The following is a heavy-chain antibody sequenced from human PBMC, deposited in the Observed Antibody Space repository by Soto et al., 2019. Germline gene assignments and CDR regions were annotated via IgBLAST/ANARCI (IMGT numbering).Heavy chain of an antibody. J-gene: IGHJ5*02. CDR1: GDSISNSRFY. CDR3: ARDFFDSSDYTTNWFDP. Sequence: SETLSLTCSVSGDSISNSRFYWAWIRQPPGEGLEWIGSIYHTGNAYYNPSLKSRVTISVDTSKNQFSLKLTSVTAADAALYYCARDFFDSSDYTTNWFDPWGQGTLVTV. D-gene: IGHD3-22*01. CDR2: IYHTGNA. V-gene: IGHV4-39*01.